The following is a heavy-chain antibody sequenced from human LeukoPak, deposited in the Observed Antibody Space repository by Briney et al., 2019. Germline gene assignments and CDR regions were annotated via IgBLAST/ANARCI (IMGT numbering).Heavy chain of an antibody. J-gene: IGHJ4*02. Sequence: ASVKVSCKASGYTFTSYGISWVRQAPGQGLEWMGWISAYNGNTNYTQKLQGRVTMTTDTSTSTAYMELRSLRSDDTAVYYCATTPGPYYDYVWGSYRYDYWGQGTLVTVSS. D-gene: IGHD3-16*02. CDR1: GYTFTSYG. CDR3: ATTPGPYYDYVWGSYRYDY. V-gene: IGHV1-18*01. CDR2: ISAYNGNT.